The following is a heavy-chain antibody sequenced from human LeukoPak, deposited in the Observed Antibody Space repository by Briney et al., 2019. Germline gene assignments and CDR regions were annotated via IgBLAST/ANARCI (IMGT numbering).Heavy chain of an antibody. V-gene: IGHV1-2*02. CDR3: ARGLPRYCSSTSCYGYYYMDV. Sequence: ASVKVSCKASGYTFTGYYMHWVRQAPGQGLEWMGWINPNSGGTNYAQKFQGRVTMTRDTSISTAYMELSRLRSDDTAVYYCARGLPRYCSSTSCYGYYYMDVWGKGTTVTVSS. J-gene: IGHJ6*03. CDR1: GYTFTGYY. D-gene: IGHD2-2*01. CDR2: INPNSGGT.